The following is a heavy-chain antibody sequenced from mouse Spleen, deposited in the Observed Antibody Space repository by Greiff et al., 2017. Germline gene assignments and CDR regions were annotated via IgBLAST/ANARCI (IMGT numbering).Heavy chain of an antibody. CDR2: INPYNGGT. CDR3: ARGTAQAPRFAY. V-gene: IGHV1-19*01. Sequence: EVQLQQSGPVLVKPGASVKMSCKASGYTFTDYYMNWVKQSHGKSLEWIGVINPYNGGTSYNQKFKGKATLTVDKSSSTAYMELNSLTSEDSAVYYCARGTAQAPRFAYWGQGTLVTVSA. CDR1: GYTFTDYY. J-gene: IGHJ3*01. D-gene: IGHD3-2*02.